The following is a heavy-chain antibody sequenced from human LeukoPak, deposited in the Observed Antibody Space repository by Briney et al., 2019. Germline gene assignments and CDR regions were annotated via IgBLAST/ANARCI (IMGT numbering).Heavy chain of an antibody. CDR3: ARDNCGGDCYSTYYYYYGMDV. CDR1: GGTFSSYA. J-gene: IGHJ6*02. V-gene: IGHV1-69*04. Sequence: ASVKVSCKASGGTFSSYAISWVRQAPGQGLEWMGRIIPIFGIANYAQKFQGRVTITADKSTSTAYVELSSLRSEDTAVYYCARDNCGGDCYSTYYYYYGMDVWGQGTTVTVSS. D-gene: IGHD2-21*02. CDR2: IIPIFGIA.